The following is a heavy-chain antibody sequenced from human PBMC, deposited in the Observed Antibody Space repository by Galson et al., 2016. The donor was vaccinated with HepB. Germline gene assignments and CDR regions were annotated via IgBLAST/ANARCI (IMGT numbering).Heavy chain of an antibody. Sequence: SLRLSCAASGFGFSNYNMNWVRLTPGKGLEWVSSISSSSKYIYYADSLKGRFTVSRDNAKNSLFLQMNSLRVEDTALYFCARVYAFWWGDHPRPYAMDVWGKGTTVIVSS. CDR1: GFGFSNYN. J-gene: IGHJ6*04. CDR3: ARVYAFWWGDHPRPYAMDV. V-gene: IGHV3-21*01. CDR2: ISSSSKYI. D-gene: IGHD3-3*01.